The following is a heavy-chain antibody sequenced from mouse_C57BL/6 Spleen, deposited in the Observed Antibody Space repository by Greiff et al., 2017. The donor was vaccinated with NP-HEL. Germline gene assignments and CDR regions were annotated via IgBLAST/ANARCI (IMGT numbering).Heavy chain of an antibody. Sequence: VQLQQSGTELVKPGASVKLSCKASGYTFTSYWMHWVKQRPGQGLEWIGNINPSNGGTNYNEKFKSKATLTVDKSSSTAYMQLSSLTSEDSAVYYCARWGKLLVVAMDYWGQGTSVTVSS. CDR3: ARWGKLLVVAMDY. CDR1: GYTFTSYW. D-gene: IGHD1-1*02. J-gene: IGHJ4*01. CDR2: INPSNGGT. V-gene: IGHV1-53*01.